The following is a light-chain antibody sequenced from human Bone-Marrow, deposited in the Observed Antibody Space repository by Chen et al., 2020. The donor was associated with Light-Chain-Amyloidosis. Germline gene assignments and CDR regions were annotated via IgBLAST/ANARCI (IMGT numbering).Light chain of an antibody. CDR2: EGS. Sequence: QSALTQPASVSGSPGQSITISCTGTSSDVGSYNLVSWYQQHPGKAPKLMFYEGSKRPSWVSNRFSGSKSGNPASLTTSRLQAEDEADYYCCSYAGSSSLVFGGGTKLTVL. V-gene: IGLV2-23*01. CDR1: SSDVGSYNL. J-gene: IGLJ3*02. CDR3: CSYAGSSSLV.